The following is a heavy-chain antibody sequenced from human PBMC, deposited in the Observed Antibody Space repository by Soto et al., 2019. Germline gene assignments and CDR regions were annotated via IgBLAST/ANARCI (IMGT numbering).Heavy chain of an antibody. Sequence: QVPLVESGGGLVKPGGSLRLSCAASGFTFSDYYMSWIRQAPGKGLEWASYISSSGSTIYYADSVKGRFTISRDNAKNSLYLQMNSLRAEDTAVYYCAIDRTHIVLMVYASRGAFDSWGQGTMVTVSS. J-gene: IGHJ3*02. CDR1: GFTFSDYY. CDR3: AIDRTHIVLMVYASRGAFDS. V-gene: IGHV3-11*01. D-gene: IGHD2-8*01. CDR2: ISSSGSTI.